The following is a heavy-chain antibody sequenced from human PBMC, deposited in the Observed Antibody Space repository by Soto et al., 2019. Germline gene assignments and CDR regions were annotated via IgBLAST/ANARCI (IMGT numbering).Heavy chain of an antibody. CDR1: GFTFSTYA. J-gene: IGHJ4*02. D-gene: IGHD2-21*01. V-gene: IGHV3-23*01. CDR3: AKDLFPTSGQRFFFES. Sequence: GGSLRLSCAASGFTFSTYAMTWVRQAPGRGLEWVSTILHDETPFYTDSVKGRFTISRDNVRGTLYLQMNGLRVEDAALYFCAKDLFPTSGQRFFFESWGQGSLVTVSS. CDR2: ILHDETP.